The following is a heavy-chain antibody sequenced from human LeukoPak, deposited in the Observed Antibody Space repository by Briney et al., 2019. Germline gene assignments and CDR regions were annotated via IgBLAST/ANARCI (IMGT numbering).Heavy chain of an antibody. V-gene: IGHV4-39*07. D-gene: IGHD3-9*01. CDR1: GGFITSSSYY. Sequence: PSETLSLTCTVSGGFITSSSYYWGWIRQPPGKGLEWIGSIYYSGSTYYNPSLKSRVTISVDTSKNQFSLKLSSVTAADTAVYYCARAHAVLRYFDWLGEFDYWGQGTLVTVSS. J-gene: IGHJ4*02. CDR3: ARAHAVLRYFDWLGEFDY. CDR2: IYYSGST.